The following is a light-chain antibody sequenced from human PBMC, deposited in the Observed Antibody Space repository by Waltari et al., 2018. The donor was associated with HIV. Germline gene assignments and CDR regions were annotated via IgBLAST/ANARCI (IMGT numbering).Light chain of an antibody. CDR1: CSAIARNS. Sequence: HSVLTQPPSVSGTPGQHVTISCSGTCSAIARNSVYVYKVVPGTEPKLLIYRNHQRPSGVPDRFSASKSGASASLAVSGLRSDDEADYYCSTWDGSLGAYVFGGGTKLTVL. CDR2: RNH. J-gene: IGLJ3*02. V-gene: IGLV1-47*01. CDR3: STWDGSLGAYV.